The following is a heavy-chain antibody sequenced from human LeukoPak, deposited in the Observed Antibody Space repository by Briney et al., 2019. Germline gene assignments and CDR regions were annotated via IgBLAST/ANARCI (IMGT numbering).Heavy chain of an antibody. CDR1: GYTFTSYG. Sequence: GASVKVSCKASGYTFTSYGISWVRQAPGQGLEWMGGIIPIFGTANYAQKFQGRVTITTDESTSTAYMELRSLRSEDTAVYYCARGPYCSSTSCYTGVDYWGQGTLVTVSS. CDR2: IIPIFGTA. V-gene: IGHV1-69*05. D-gene: IGHD2-2*02. J-gene: IGHJ4*02. CDR3: ARGPYCSSTSCYTGVDY.